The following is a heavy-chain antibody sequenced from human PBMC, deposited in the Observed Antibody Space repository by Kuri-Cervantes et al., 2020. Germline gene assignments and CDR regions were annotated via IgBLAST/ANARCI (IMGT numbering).Heavy chain of an antibody. J-gene: IGHJ4*02. D-gene: IGHD5-24*01. CDR2: IKSKTDGGTT. V-gene: IGHV3-15*01. Sequence: GESLKISCAASGFTFSNAWMSWVRQAPGKGLEWVGRIKSKTDGGTTDYAAPVKGRFTISRDDSKNTLYLQMNSLRAEDTAVYYCAKDLGGYNFYWGQGTLVTVSS. CDR3: AKDLGGYNFY. CDR1: GFTFSNAW.